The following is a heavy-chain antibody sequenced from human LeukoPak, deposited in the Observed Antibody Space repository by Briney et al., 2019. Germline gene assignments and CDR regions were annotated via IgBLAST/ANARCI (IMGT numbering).Heavy chain of an antibody. CDR1: GYTFINYY. CDR3: ATGGERSYGMDV. D-gene: IGHD1-1*01. Sequence: ASVKVSCKASGYTFINYYIHWFRQAPGQGLEWMGGFDPEDGETIYAQKFQGRVTMTEDTSTDTAYMELSSLRSEDTAVYYCATGGERSYGMDVWGQGTTVTVSS. CDR2: FDPEDGET. V-gene: IGHV1-24*01. J-gene: IGHJ6*02.